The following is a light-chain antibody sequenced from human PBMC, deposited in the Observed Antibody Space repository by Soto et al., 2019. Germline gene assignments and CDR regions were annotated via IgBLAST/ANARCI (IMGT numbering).Light chain of an antibody. J-gene: IGLJ3*02. CDR3: QSYDNSLSAPWV. CDR1: SSNIGAGYD. CDR2: SNN. Sequence: QSVLTQPPSVSGAPGQRVTISCTGTSSNIGAGYDVHWYQQLPGTAPKLLIYSNNNRPSGVPDRFSGSKSGTSASLAITGLQAEDEADYYCQSYDNSLSAPWVFGGGTQLTVL. V-gene: IGLV1-40*01.